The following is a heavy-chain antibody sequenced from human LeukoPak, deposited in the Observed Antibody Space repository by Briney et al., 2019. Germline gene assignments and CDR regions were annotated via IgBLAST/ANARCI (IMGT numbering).Heavy chain of an antibody. V-gene: IGHV3-21*01. J-gene: IGHJ4*02. CDR1: GFTFSSYS. Sequence: PGGSLRLSCAASGFTFSSYSMNWVRQAPGKGLEWVSFISSSSSYIYYADSVKGRFTISRDNAKNSLYLQMNSLRAEDTAVYYCARLPSYDYVWGSYRYPDYWGQGTLVTVSS. D-gene: IGHD3-16*02. CDR2: ISSSSSYI. CDR3: ARLPSYDYVWGSYRYPDY.